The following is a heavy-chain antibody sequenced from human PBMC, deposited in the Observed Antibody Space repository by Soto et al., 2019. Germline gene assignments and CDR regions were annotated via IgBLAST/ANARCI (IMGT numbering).Heavy chain of an antibody. CDR1: GFTFSSYS. CDR2: ISSSSSYI. J-gene: IGHJ4*02. Sequence: PXVSLRLSFAASGFTFSSYSMNWVRQAPGKGLEWVSSISSSSSYIYYADSVKGRFTISRDNAKNSLYLQMNSLRAEDTAVYYCARGGRVVVPAAMEVDYWGQGTLVTVSS. D-gene: IGHD2-2*01. V-gene: IGHV3-21*01. CDR3: ARGGRVVVPAAMEVDY.